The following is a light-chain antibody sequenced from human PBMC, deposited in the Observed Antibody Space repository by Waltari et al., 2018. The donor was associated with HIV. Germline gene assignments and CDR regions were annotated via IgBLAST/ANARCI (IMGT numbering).Light chain of an antibody. Sequence: QSGLTQPASVSGSAGQSITISCTGTRSDIGGYNLVSWYQHHPGKAPRLIIHKVSERPSGVSNRFSGSKSGNTASLTIYGLQAEDEAEYHCCSYAGVNTYVVFGGGTRLTVL. CDR3: CSYAGVNTYVV. CDR2: KVS. CDR1: RSDIGGYNL. J-gene: IGLJ2*01. V-gene: IGLV2-23*02.